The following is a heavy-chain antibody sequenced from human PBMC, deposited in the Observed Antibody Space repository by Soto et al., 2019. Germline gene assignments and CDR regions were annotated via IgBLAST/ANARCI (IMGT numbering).Heavy chain of an antibody. Sequence: GGYLRLSCAGSGFTFSRYAMNWVRQAPGKGLEWVSIISSRGDRTSYAESVKGRFTISRDDSKNTLFLHMNSLGAEDTAVYYCAKETGYSYGFQPNALDVWGQGTTVAVS. CDR3: AKETGYSYGFQPNALDV. J-gene: IGHJ6*02. CDR2: ISSRGDRT. CDR1: GFTFSRYA. D-gene: IGHD5-18*01. V-gene: IGHV3-23*01.